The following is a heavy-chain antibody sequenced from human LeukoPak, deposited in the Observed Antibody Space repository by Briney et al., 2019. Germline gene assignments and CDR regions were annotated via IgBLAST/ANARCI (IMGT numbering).Heavy chain of an antibody. D-gene: IGHD6-13*01. CDR3: ARGDIAAAGPIDY. J-gene: IGHJ4*02. Sequence: SETLSLTCAVYGGSFSGYYWSWIRQPPGKGLEWIGYIYYSGSTNYNPSLKSRVTISVDTSKNQFSLKLSSVTAADTAVYYCARGDIAAAGPIDYWGQGTLVTVSS. CDR2: IYYSGST. CDR1: GGSFSGYY. V-gene: IGHV4-59*01.